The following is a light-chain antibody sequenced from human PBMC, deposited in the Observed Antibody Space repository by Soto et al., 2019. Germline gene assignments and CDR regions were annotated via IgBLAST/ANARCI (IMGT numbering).Light chain of an antibody. CDR2: EVG. Sequence: QSVVTQPACVSGSPGQSITISCAGTSSDVGAYNYVSWYQQHPGKAPKLVIYEVGDRPSGVSNRFSGSKSGNTASLTISGLQAEDEADYYCSSYTSSTTQVFGGGTKLTVL. V-gene: IGLV2-14*01. CDR1: SSDVGAYNY. J-gene: IGLJ3*02. CDR3: SSYTSSTTQV.